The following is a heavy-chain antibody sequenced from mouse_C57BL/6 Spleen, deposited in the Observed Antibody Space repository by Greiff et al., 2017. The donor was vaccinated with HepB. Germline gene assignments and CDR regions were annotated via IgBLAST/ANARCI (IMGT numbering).Heavy chain of an antibody. CDR2: IWSDGST. Sequence: QVQLKESGPGLVAPSQSLSITCTASGFSLTSYGVHWVRQPPGKGLEWLVVIWSDGSTTYNSALKSRLSINKDNSKSQVYLKMSSLQTDDTAMYYCARHWGSSHAMDYWGEGTTVTVSS. V-gene: IGHV2-6-1*01. D-gene: IGHD1-1*01. CDR1: GFSLTSYG. CDR3: ARHWGSSHAMDY. J-gene: IGHJ4*01.